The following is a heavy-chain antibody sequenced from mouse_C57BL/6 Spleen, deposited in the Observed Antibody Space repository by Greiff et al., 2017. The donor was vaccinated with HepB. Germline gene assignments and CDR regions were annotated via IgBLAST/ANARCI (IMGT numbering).Heavy chain of an antibody. Sequence: QVQLQQPGAELVKPGASVKLSCKASGYTFTSYWMQWVKQRPGQGLEWIGEIDPSDSYTNYNQKFKGKATLTVDTSSSTAYMQLSSLTSEDSAVYYCARGGQLRPHYFDYWGQGTTLTVYS. CDR1: GYTFTSYW. V-gene: IGHV1-50*01. J-gene: IGHJ2*01. D-gene: IGHD3-2*02. CDR3: ARGGQLRPHYFDY. CDR2: IDPSDSYT.